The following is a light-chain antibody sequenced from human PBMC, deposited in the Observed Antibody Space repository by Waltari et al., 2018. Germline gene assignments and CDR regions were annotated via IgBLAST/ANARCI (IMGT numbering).Light chain of an antibody. CDR3: QQRPNWR. V-gene: IGKV3-11*01. CDR2: DAS. J-gene: IGKJ1*01. Sequence: ESVLTQSPGTLSVSPGERATLSSRASESVSTDLAWYQQNLGQAPGLHIYDASKRAIGIPARFSGSGSGTDFTLTISSLEPEDFAVYYCQQRPNWRFGRGTKVEMK. CDR1: ESVSTD.